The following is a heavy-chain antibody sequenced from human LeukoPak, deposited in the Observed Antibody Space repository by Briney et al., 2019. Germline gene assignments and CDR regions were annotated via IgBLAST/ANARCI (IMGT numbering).Heavy chain of an antibody. V-gene: IGHV3-21*01. CDR3: ARGVEMATTTFDY. CDR2: ISSSSSYI. Sequence: GGSLRLSCAASGFTFSSYSMNWVRQAPGKGLEWVSSISSSSSYICYADSVKGRFTISRDNAKNSLYLQMNSLRAEDTAVYYCARGVEMATTTFDYWGQGTLVTVSS. CDR1: GFTFSSYS. D-gene: IGHD5-24*01. J-gene: IGHJ4*02.